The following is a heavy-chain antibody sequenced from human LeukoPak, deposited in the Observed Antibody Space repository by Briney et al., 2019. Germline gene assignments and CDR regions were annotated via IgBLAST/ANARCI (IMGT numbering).Heavy chain of an antibody. J-gene: IGHJ5*02. V-gene: IGHV3-23*01. CDR3: VKDSDELIAAVYNWFDP. CDR2: IGGSGGST. CDR1: GFTVSSNY. D-gene: IGHD6-13*01. Sequence: GGSLRLSCAASGFTVSSNYMSWVRQAPEKGLEWVSGIGGSGGSTYYADSVKGRFTISRDNFKDTLYLQMNSLRAEDTAVYYCVKDSDELIAAVYNWFDPWGQGTQVTVSS.